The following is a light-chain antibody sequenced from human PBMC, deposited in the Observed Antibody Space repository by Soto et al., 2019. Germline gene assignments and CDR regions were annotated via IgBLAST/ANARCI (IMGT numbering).Light chain of an antibody. V-gene: IGKV1-5*03. Sequence: DIQMTQSPSTLSASVGDRVTITCRASQSITNWLAWYQQKPGEAPNLLIYKASSLESGVPSRFSGSGSGTEFTLTISSLQPDDFATYYCQQYNSYSVFTFGPGTKVDIK. J-gene: IGKJ3*01. CDR1: QSITNW. CDR2: KAS. CDR3: QQYNSYSVFT.